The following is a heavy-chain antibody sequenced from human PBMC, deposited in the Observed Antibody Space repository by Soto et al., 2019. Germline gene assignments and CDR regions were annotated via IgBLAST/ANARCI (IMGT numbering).Heavy chain of an antibody. V-gene: IGHV4-61*01. J-gene: IGHJ4*02. Sequence: SETLSLTCSVSGGSVSNKTYYWSWIRQPPGKRLEWIGYVYYSGTTNYNPSLKSRVTISEYTSKNQFSLKLLSVTTADAAVYFCAAGEASSRNLAPYYLDFWGQGTLVTVSS. CDR3: AAGEASSRNLAPYYLDF. CDR1: GGSVSNKTYY. D-gene: IGHD6-13*01. CDR2: VYYSGTT.